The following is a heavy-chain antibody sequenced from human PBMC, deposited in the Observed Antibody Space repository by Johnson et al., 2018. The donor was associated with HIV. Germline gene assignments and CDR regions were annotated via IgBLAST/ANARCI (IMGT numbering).Heavy chain of an antibody. Sequence: QVHLVESGGGVVQPGRSLRLSCAASGFTFSNYAIHWVRQPPGKGLEWVAVISYDGNNKYYADSVKGRFTISRDNSKNTLYLQMNSLRAEDTAMYYCARRIAAADDAFDFWGQGTMVTVSS. CDR1: GFTFSNYA. D-gene: IGHD6-25*01. CDR2: ISYDGNNK. J-gene: IGHJ3*01. V-gene: IGHV3-30-3*01. CDR3: ARRIAAADDAFDF.